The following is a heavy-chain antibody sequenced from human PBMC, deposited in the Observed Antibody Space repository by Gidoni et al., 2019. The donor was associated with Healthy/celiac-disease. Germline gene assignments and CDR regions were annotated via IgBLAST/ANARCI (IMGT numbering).Heavy chain of an antibody. CDR1: GFTFGDYA. CDR3: TRDPMIYYDILTGYYREESQIDY. V-gene: IGHV3-49*03. CDR2: IRSKAYGGTT. D-gene: IGHD3-9*01. Sequence: EVQLVESGGGLVQPGRSLRLSCTASGFTFGDYAMSWFRQAPGKGLEWVGFIRSKAYGGTTEYAASVKGRFTISRDDSKSIAYLQMNSLKTEDTAVYYCTRDPMIYYDILTGYYREESQIDYWGQGTLVTVSS. J-gene: IGHJ4*02.